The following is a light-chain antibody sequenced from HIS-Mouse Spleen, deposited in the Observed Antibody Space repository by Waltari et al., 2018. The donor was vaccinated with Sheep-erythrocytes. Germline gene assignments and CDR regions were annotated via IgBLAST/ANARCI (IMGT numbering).Light chain of an antibody. V-gene: IGLV2-11*01. CDR3: CSYAGSYNHV. J-gene: IGLJ1*01. CDR2: DVS. Sequence: QSALTQPRSVSGSPGQSATISCTGTSSDVGGYNYVSRYQQPPDKAPKLMIYDVSKRPSGVPDRFSGSKSGNTASLTISGLQAEDEADYYCCSYAGSYNHVFATGTKVTVL. CDR1: SSDVGGYNY.